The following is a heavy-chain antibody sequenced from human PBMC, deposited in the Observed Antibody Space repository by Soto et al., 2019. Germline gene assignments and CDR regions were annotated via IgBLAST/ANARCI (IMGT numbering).Heavy chain of an antibody. Sequence: AASVKVSCKASGYTFTDYHIHWVRQAPGQSLEFMGWINANNGGAGSAQQFQGRVTVTRDTSITTVYMELSNLRSDDTAVYYCAREGGSEALQPSYNWFDTWGQGTLVTVSS. CDR2: INANNGGA. CDR1: GYTFTDYH. CDR3: AREGGSEALQPSYNWFDT. D-gene: IGHD6-25*01. V-gene: IGHV1-2*02. J-gene: IGHJ5*02.